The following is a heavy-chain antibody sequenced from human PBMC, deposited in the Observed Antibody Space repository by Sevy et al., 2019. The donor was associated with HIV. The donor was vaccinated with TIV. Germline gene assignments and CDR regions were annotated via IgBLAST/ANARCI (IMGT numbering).Heavy chain of an antibody. CDR1: GFTFSSYS. CDR2: ISTSSSYI. Sequence: EGSLRLSCAASGFTFSSYSMNWVRQAPGKALEWVSSISTSSSYIYYADSVKGRFTISRDNAKNSLYLQMNSLRAEDTAVYYCARDVVGGSYWEFDYWGQGTLVTVSS. CDR3: ARDVVGGSYWEFDY. J-gene: IGHJ4*02. V-gene: IGHV3-21*01. D-gene: IGHD1-26*01.